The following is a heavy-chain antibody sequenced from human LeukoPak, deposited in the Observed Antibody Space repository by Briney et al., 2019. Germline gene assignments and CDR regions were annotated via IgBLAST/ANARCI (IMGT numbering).Heavy chain of an antibody. V-gene: IGHV4-4*02. Sequence: SETLSLTCAVSGGSISSSNWWSWVRQPPGKGLEWIGEIYHSGSTNYNPSLKSRVTISVDKSKNQFSLKLSSVTAADTAVYFCARVDFYYDSSAYFYGWLDPWGQGTLVTVSS. CDR3: ARVDFYYDSSAYFYGWLDP. D-gene: IGHD3-22*01. CDR2: IYHSGST. CDR1: GGSISSSNW. J-gene: IGHJ5*02.